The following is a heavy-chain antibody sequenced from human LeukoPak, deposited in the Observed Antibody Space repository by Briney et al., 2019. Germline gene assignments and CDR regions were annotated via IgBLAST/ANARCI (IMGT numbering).Heavy chain of an antibody. CDR3: ARAPIVVVTAKGPSNDDHYAFDI. D-gene: IGHD2-21*02. V-gene: IGHV3-33*01. CDR1: GFTFSSYG. J-gene: IGHJ3*02. CDR2: IWYDGSNK. Sequence: GGSLRLSCAASGFTFSSYGMHWVRQAPGKGLEWVAVIWYDGSNKYYADSVKGRFTISRDNSKNTLYLQMNSLRAEDTAVYYCARAPIVVVTAKGPSNDDHYAFDIWGQGTMVTVSS.